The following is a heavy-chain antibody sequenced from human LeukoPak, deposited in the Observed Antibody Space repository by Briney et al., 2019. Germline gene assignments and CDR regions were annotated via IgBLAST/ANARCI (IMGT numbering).Heavy chain of an antibody. D-gene: IGHD6-13*01. CDR3: ARDPLTSTWSPYYFTLDV. Sequence: GASVKVSCKASGYSCTSYAYNWVRQAPGQGLEWMGWISAYDGGTKYAQDLQGRVPMTTDTSTRTAYMELTRLTSDDTAVYYCARDPLTSTWSPYYFTLDVWGQGTTVSVSS. J-gene: IGHJ6*02. V-gene: IGHV1-18*01. CDR2: ISAYDGGT. CDR1: GYSCTSYA.